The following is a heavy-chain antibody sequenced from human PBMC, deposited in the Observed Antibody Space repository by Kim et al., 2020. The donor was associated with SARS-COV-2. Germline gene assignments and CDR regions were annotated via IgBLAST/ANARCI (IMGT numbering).Heavy chain of an antibody. CDR1: GFTFSSYA. CDR2: ISYDGSNK. Sequence: GGSLRLSCAASGFTFSSYAMHLVRQAPGKGLEWVAVISYDGSNKYYADSVKGRFTISRDNSKNTLYLQMNSLRAEDTAVYYCARETYAAAAGTIVFDS. D-gene: IGHD6-13*01. CDR3: ARETYAAAAGTIVFDS. V-gene: IGHV3-30-3*01. J-gene: IGHJ5*01.